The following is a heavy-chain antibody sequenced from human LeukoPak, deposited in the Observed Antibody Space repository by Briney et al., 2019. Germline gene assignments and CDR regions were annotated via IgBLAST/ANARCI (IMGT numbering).Heavy chain of an antibody. Sequence: PGGTLRLSCAASGFTFSSYGMSWVRQAPGKGLEWVSAISGSGGSTYYADSVKGRFTISRDNSKNTLYLQMNSLRAKDTAVYYCAKALSGSYYIALFDYWGQGTLVTVSS. D-gene: IGHD1-26*01. CDR1: GFTFSSYG. J-gene: IGHJ4*02. V-gene: IGHV3-23*01. CDR2: ISGSGGST. CDR3: AKALSGSYYIALFDY.